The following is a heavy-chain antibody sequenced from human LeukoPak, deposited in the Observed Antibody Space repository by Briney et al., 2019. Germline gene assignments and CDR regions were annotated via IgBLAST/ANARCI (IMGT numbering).Heavy chain of an antibody. CDR2: IYYSGNA. CDR3: ARRESGTMMDV. D-gene: IGHD3-10*01. CDR1: GGSISNYY. V-gene: IGHV4-39*01. J-gene: IGHJ6*04. Sequence: SETLSLTCTVSGGSISNYYWVWIRQPPGKGLEWIGTIYYSGNAYYNPSLKSRLTISVDPSNNQFFLRLSSVTATDTAVYYCARRESGTMMDVWGKGTTVTISS.